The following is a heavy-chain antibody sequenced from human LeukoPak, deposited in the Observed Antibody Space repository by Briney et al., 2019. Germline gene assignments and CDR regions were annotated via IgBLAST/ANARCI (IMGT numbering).Heavy chain of an antibody. V-gene: IGHV1-8*03. J-gene: IGHJ6*04. CDR3: ARGLPAIPYSSSSELDV. Sequence: ASVKVSCKASGYTFTSYDINWVRQATGQGLEWMGWMNPNSGNTGYAQKFQGRVTITRNTSISTAYMELSSLRSEDTAVYYCARGLPAIPYSSSSELDVWGKGTTVTVSS. D-gene: IGHD6-6*01. CDR2: MNPNSGNT. CDR1: GYTFTSYD.